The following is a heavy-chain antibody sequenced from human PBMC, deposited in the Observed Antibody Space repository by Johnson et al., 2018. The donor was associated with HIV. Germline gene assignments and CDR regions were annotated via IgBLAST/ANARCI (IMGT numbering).Heavy chain of an antibody. V-gene: IGHV3-66*02. D-gene: IGHD3-3*01. CDR3: AKPQWVSSGAFDI. CDR2: IFSVGNT. J-gene: IGHJ3*02. Sequence: VQLVESGGDLVKPGGSLRLSCAASRFTFSDYYMSWIRQTPGKGLEWVSVIFSVGNTYYADSVKGRFTISRDNSRNMLYLQMNSLRAEDTAVYYCAKPQWVSSGAFDIWGQGTMVTVSS. CDR1: RFTFSDYY.